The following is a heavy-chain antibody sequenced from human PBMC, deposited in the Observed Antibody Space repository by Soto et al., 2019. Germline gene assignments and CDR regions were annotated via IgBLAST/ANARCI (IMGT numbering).Heavy chain of an antibody. V-gene: IGHV4-30-2*01. CDR2: IYHSGST. J-gene: IGHJ4*02. CDR1: GGSISSGGYS. D-gene: IGHD6-19*01. Sequence: QLQLQESGSGLVKPSQTLSLTCAVSGGSISSGGYSWSWIRQPPGKGLEWIGYIYHSGSTYYNPSLKSRVTISVDRSKNQFSLKLSSVTAADTAVYYCAKAGGLGAVAADYWGQGTLDTVSS. CDR3: AKAGGLGAVAADY.